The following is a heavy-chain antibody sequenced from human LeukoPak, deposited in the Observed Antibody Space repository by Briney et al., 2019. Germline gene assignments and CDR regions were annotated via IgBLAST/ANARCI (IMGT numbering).Heavy chain of an antibody. CDR3: AREFRIPPAATEGQYYFGMDV. CDR1: GASISPSY. CDR2: IYDSGTA. D-gene: IGHD2-2*01. V-gene: IGHV4-4*07. J-gene: IGHJ6*02. Sequence: NPSETLSLTCTVSGASISPSYWTWIRQPAGKGLEWIGQIYDSGTANYNPSLKSRVTISLDTSENQVSLRLSSVTAADTAVYYCAREFRIPPAATEGQYYFGMDVWGQGTTVTVSS.